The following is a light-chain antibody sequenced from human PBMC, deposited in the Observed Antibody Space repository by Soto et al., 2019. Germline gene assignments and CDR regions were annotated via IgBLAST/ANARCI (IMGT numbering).Light chain of an antibody. V-gene: IGLV1-47*01. CDR2: RNN. J-gene: IGLJ1*01. CDR3: AAWGDSLLYV. Sequence: QSVLTQPPSASGTPGQRVTISCSGSSSNIGSNYVYWYQQLPGTAPKLLIYRNNQRPSGVPDRFSGSKSGTSASLAISGLRSEDEADYYCAAWGDSLLYVFGTGTKVTVL. CDR1: SSNIGSNY.